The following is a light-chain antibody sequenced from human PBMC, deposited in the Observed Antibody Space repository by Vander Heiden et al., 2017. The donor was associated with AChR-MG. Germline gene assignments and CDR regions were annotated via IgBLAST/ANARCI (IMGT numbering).Light chain of an antibody. CDR1: QNVGSSY. CDR3: QQDASPPIT. Sequence: ENVLTQSPGTLSVSPGERGTLPCRASQNVGSSYLAWYQQKPGQAPRLLIYGGSRRATGIPDRFSGSGSGTDFTLTVNRLEPEDFGIYYCQQDASPPITFGQGTRLEIK. CDR2: GGS. V-gene: IGKV3-20*01. J-gene: IGKJ5*01.